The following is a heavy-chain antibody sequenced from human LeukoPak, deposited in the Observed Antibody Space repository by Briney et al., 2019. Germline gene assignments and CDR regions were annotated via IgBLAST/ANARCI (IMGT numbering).Heavy chain of an antibody. CDR1: GFTVSSNY. CDR3: ASSGSVTAAAADY. J-gene: IGHJ4*02. D-gene: IGHD6-13*01. Sequence: GGSLRLSCAASGFTVSSNYMSWVRQAPGKGLEWVSVIYSGGSTYYANSVKGRFTLSRDNSKNTLYLQMNSLRSEDTAVYYCASSGSVTAAAADYWGQGTLVTVSS. V-gene: IGHV3-53*05. CDR2: IYSGGST.